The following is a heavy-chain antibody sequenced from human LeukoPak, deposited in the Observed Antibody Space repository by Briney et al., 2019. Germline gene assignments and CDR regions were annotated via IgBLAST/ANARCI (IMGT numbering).Heavy chain of an antibody. Sequence: GGSLRLSCAGSGFALSGYWMHWVRQAPGKGLVLVSRVNSDGTSTNYADSVKGRFTISIDNAKNTVFLQMDSLRAEDTAVYFCARADLYKYNSGSYYYYGMDVWGQGTTVIVSS. CDR1: GFALSGYW. V-gene: IGHV3-74*01. J-gene: IGHJ6*02. CDR2: VNSDGTST. D-gene: IGHD1-14*01. CDR3: ARADLYKYNSGSYYYYGMDV.